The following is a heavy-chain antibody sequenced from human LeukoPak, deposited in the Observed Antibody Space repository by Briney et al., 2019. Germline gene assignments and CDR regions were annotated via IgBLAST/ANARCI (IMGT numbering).Heavy chain of an antibody. V-gene: IGHV4-4*07. J-gene: IGHJ4*02. Sequence: SETLSLTCTVSGGSISSYYWSWIRQPAGKGLEWIGRIYTSGSTNYNPSLKSRVTMSVDTSKNQFSLKLSSATAADTAVYYCARDIPAAAGMVFDYWGQGTLVTVSS. D-gene: IGHD6-13*01. CDR3: ARDIPAAAGMVFDY. CDR1: GGSISSYY. CDR2: IYTSGST.